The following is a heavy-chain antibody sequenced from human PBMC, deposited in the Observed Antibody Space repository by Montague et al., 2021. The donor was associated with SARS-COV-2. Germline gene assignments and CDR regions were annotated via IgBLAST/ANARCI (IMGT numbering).Heavy chain of an antibody. V-gene: IGHV3-33*01. CDR2: MSHDLSYE. Sequence: SLILSCAASVFTVSPYAIPLVRQAPVKGLEWVAIMSHDLSYEHYXYSFQVRFTISRDSSKDTLHLQLNSLTAEDTAVYYCAVQPRDSSAWHPFDYWGQGTLVTVSS. J-gene: IGHJ4*02. CDR1: VFTVSPYA. CDR3: AVQPRDSSAWHPFDY. D-gene: IGHD6-19*01.